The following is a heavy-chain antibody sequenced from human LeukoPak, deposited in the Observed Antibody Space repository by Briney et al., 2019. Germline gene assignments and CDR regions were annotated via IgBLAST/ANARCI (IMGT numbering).Heavy chain of an antibody. V-gene: IGHV3-21*01. CDR2: TSTSSSYL. J-gene: IGHJ4*02. CDR3: GRDDHCNDNHFDF. Sequence: GGSLRLSYAASGVTLRVYNMNGVPDAPAERLDCGSSTSTSSSYLYYAASVKRPFTIYRDNADNSLYLQMHSPRAEDTALYYCGRDDHCNDNHFDFWGQGTMVTVSS. D-gene: IGHD1-1*01. CDR1: GVTLRVYN.